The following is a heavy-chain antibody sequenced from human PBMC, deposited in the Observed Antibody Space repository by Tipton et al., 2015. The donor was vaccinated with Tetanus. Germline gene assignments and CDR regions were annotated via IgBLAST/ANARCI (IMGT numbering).Heavy chain of an antibody. J-gene: IGHJ5*02. CDR1: GFTFSSYA. CDR3: ARDVGEFSSGYLSSWFDP. D-gene: IGHD3-3*01. Sequence: SLRLSCAASGFTFSSYAMHWVRQAPGKGLEWVAVISYDGSTKYYADSVKGRFTISRDNSKNTLYLQMNSLRAEDTAVYYCARDVGEFSSGYLSSWFDPWGQGTLVTVSS. CDR2: ISYDGSTK. V-gene: IGHV3-30*03.